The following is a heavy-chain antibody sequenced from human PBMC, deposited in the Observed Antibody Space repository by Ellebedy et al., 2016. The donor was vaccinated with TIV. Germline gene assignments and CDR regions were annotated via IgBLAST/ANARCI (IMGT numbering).Heavy chain of an antibody. CDR1: GFTFSSYG. Sequence: GESLKISXAASGFTFSSYGMHWVRQAPGKGLEWVAVISYDGSNKYYADSVKGRFTISRDNSKNTLYLQMNSLRVEDTAVYYCVRNFDCWGQGTLVTVAS. V-gene: IGHV3-30*03. J-gene: IGHJ5*01. CDR2: ISYDGSNK. CDR3: VRNFDC.